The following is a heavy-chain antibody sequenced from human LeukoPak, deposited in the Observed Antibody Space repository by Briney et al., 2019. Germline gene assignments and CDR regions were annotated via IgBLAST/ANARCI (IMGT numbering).Heavy chain of an antibody. Sequence: SETLSLTCTVSGGSISSSSYYWGWIRQPPGKGLEWIGSIYYSGSTYYNPSLKSRVTISIDTSKNQFSLKLSSSTAADTAIYYCARGRSSGWSSSIDSWGQGSLVTVSS. CDR1: GGSISSSSYY. D-gene: IGHD6-19*01. V-gene: IGHV4-39*07. J-gene: IGHJ4*02. CDR2: IYYSGST. CDR3: ARGRSSGWSSSIDS.